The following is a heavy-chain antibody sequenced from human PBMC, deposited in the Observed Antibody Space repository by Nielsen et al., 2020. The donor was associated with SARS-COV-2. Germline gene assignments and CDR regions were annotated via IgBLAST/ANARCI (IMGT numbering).Heavy chain of an antibody. CDR2: ISASGGST. V-gene: IGHV3-23*01. Sequence: GESLKISCAASGFTFNIYAMAWVRRAPGRGLQWVSGISASGGSTYYTDSVKGRFAVSRDNSRSMLYLQMHSLRVEDTALYYCAKDDVVRGDAFDIWGQGTMVTVSS. CDR1: GFTFNIYA. D-gene: IGHD3-10*01. CDR3: AKDDVVRGDAFDI. J-gene: IGHJ3*02.